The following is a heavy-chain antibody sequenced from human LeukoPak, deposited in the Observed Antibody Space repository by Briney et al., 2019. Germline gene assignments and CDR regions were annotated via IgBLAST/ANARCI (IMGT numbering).Heavy chain of an antibody. J-gene: IGHJ4*02. Sequence: ASVKVSCKASGYTFTGYYMHWVRQAPGQGLEWMGWINPHTGGTNYAQKFQGRVTMTRDTSTSTAYMELRSLRSDDTAVYYCARLRWELPDYWGQGTRVTVSS. D-gene: IGHD1-26*01. CDR3: ARLRWELPDY. V-gene: IGHV1-2*02. CDR1: GYTFTGYY. CDR2: INPHTGGT.